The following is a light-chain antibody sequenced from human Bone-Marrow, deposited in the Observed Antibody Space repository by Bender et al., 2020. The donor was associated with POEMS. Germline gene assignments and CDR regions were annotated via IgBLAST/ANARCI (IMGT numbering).Light chain of an antibody. Sequence: QSALTQPASVSGSPGQSITISCTGTSRDVGGFNFVSWYRQYPGKAPKLIISEDNKRPSGVSNRFSGSKSGNTASLTISGLQAEDEADYYCSSYTSSSTLVLFGGGTKLTVL. CDR1: SRDVGGFNF. V-gene: IGLV2-14*01. CDR2: EDN. J-gene: IGLJ2*01. CDR3: SSYTSSSTLVL.